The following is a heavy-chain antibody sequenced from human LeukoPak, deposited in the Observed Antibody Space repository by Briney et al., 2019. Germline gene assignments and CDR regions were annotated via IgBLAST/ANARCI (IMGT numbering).Heavy chain of an antibody. CDR1: GFTFSSYA. CDR3: ARDARTVGITMIVVGFDY. V-gene: IGHV3-30*04. Sequence: GGSLRLSCAASGFTFSSYAKYWVRQSPGKGLEWVAVISYDGSNKYYADSVKGRFTISRDNSKNTLYLQMNSLRAEDTAVYYCARDARTVGITMIVVGFDYWGQGTLVTVSS. CDR2: ISYDGSNK. J-gene: IGHJ4*02. D-gene: IGHD3-22*01.